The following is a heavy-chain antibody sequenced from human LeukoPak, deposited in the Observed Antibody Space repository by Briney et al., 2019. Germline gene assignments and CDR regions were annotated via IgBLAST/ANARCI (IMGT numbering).Heavy chain of an antibody. CDR1: GGSISSYY. CDR2: IYTSGST. D-gene: IGHD3-10*01. J-gene: IGHJ3*02. Sequence: SETLSFTCSVSGGSISSYYWSWIRQPAGKGLEWIGRIYTSGSTNYNPSLKSRVTMSVDTTKDQFSLKLSSVAAADTAVYYCAREERFWELLYDAFDIWGQGTMVTVSS. CDR3: AREERFWELLYDAFDI. V-gene: IGHV4-4*07.